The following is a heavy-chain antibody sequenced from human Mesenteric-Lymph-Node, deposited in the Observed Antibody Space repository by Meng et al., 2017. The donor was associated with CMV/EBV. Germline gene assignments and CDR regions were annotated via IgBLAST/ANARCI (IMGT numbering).Heavy chain of an antibody. J-gene: IGHJ4*02. CDR2: IYYSVRT. Sequence: SETLSLTCSVSGDSISGGDHSWSWIRQYPGKGLEWIGYIYYSVRTYYNPSLESRVTISADTSKNQFSLRLASVTAADTAVYYCASYSSTSSFDKWGQGTLVTVSS. CDR1: GDSISGGDHS. D-gene: IGHD6-6*01. CDR3: ASYSSTSSFDK. V-gene: IGHV4-31*03.